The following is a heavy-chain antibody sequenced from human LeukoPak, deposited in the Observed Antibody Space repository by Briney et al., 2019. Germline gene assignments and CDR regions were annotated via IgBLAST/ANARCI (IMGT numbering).Heavy chain of an antibody. CDR1: GFTFSSYA. CDR3: AKTGRRNEQWLVEVDFDY. CDR2: ISGSGGST. D-gene: IGHD6-19*01. J-gene: IGHJ4*02. Sequence: GGSLRLSCAASGFTFSSYAMSWVRQAPGKGLEWVSAISGSGGSTYYADSVKGRFTISRDDSKNTLYLQMNSLRAEDTAVYYCAKTGRRNEQWLVEVDFDYWGQGTLVTVSS. V-gene: IGHV3-23*01.